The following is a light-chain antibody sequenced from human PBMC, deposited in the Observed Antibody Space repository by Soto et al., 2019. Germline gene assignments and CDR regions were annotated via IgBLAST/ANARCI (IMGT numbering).Light chain of an antibody. Sequence: EIVLTQSPGTLSLSPGERATLSCRASQSFSSSHLMWYQQKIGQAPRLLMYGASNRATGVPDRFSGSASETYFTLTISRLESEDCAVYYCQHNANSPPYTFGQGTRLEIK. J-gene: IGKJ2*01. CDR3: QHNANSPPYT. V-gene: IGKV3-20*01. CDR1: QSFSSSH. CDR2: GAS.